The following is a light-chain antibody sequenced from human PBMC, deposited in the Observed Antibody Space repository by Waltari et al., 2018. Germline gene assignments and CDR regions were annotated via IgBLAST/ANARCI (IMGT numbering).Light chain of an antibody. J-gene: IGLJ3*02. Sequence: QSALTQPASVSGSPGQSITISCTGTNNDVGAYAYVTWYQHHPVKAPRPIIYDVTKRPSGVSARCSASKSGNTASLSISGLQPEDEADYYCCSYTINNTLMFGGGTKLTVL. V-gene: IGLV2-14*03. CDR3: CSYTINNTLM. CDR2: DVT. CDR1: NNDVGAYAY.